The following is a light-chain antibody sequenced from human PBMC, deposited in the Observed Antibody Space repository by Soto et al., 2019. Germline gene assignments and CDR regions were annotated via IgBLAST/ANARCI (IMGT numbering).Light chain of an antibody. J-gene: IGKJ1*01. Sequence: EIVLTQCRGTLSLSPGESATLSCLATQTIGNKLAWYLQRPGQAPRLLMYGASTRATDIPARFSGSGSGTEFTLTISSLQSEDFAVYYCQQYNNWPRTFGQGTKVDIK. CDR1: QTIGNK. CDR2: GAS. V-gene: IGKV3-15*01. CDR3: QQYNNWPRT.